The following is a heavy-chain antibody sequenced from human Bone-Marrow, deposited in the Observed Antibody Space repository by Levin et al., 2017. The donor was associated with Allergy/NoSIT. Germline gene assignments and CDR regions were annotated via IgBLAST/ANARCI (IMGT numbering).Heavy chain of an antibody. V-gene: IGHV3-66*02. CDR3: ARDGPSRSLQY. CDR1: GFTVTSYY. J-gene: IGHJ1*01. Sequence: LSLTCVASGFTVTSYYMSWVRQAPGMGLEWVSVIYSGDTTQYAESVKGRFTISRDYSENTLYLQMNNLNTEDTAVYYCARDGPSRSLQYWGQGTLVTVSS. CDR2: IYSGDTT. D-gene: IGHD2-15*01.